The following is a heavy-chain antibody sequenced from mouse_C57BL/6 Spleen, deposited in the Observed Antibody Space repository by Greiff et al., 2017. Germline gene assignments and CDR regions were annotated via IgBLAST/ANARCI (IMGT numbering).Heavy chain of an antibody. CDR2: IHPSSGYT. V-gene: IGHV1-4*01. D-gene: IGHD1-1*01. CDR3: ARSGSITTVWIDY. J-gene: IGHJ2*01. CDR1: GYTFTSYT. Sequence: QVQLQQSGAELARPGASVKMSCKASGYTFTSYTMHWVKQRPGQGLEWIGYIHPSSGYTKYNQKFKDKATLTAEKSSSTAYMQLSSLTSEASAVYYCARSGSITTVWIDYWGQGTTLSVSS.